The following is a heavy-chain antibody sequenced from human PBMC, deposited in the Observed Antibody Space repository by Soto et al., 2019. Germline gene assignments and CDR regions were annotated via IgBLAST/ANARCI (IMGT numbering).Heavy chain of an antibody. V-gene: IGHV4-61*01. CDR2: IYYSGST. CDR3: ARDGSYYYDSSGYSNWFDP. Sequence: QVQLQESGPGLVKPSETLSLTCTVSGGSVSSGSYYWSWIRQPPGKGLEWIGYIYYSGSTNYNPSLKSRVTISVDTSKNQFSLKLSSVTAADTAVYYCARDGSYYYDSSGYSNWFDPWGQGTLVTVSS. D-gene: IGHD3-22*01. J-gene: IGHJ5*02. CDR1: GGSVSSGSYY.